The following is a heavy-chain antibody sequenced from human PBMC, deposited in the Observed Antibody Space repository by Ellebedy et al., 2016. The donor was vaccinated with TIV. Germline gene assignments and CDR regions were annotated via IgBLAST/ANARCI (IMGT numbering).Heavy chain of an antibody. D-gene: IGHD3-10*01. CDR3: PRDRLTNGFMVRAKSWFDP. J-gene: IGHJ5*02. CDR2: ISSSSSYI. V-gene: IGHV3-21*01. Sequence: GESLRISCAASGFTFSSYSMNWVRQAPGKGLEWVSAISSSSSYIYYADSVKGRFTISRDNAKTSLYLQMNSLSTEDTAVYYCPRDRLTNGFMVRAKSWFDPWGQGTLVTVSS. CDR1: GFTFSSYS.